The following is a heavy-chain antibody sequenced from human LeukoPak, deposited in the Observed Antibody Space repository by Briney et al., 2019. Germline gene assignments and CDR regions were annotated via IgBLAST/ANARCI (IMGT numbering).Heavy chain of an antibody. D-gene: IGHD4-17*01. CDR1: GFTFDDYA. CDR3: AKDMPTDYYYGMDV. Sequence: QAGRSLRLSCAASGFTFDDYAMHWVRQAPGKGLEWVSGISWNSGSISYADSVKGRFTISRDNAKNSLYLQMNSLRAEDTALYYCAKDMPTDYYYGMDVWGQGTTVTVSS. V-gene: IGHV3-9*01. J-gene: IGHJ6*02. CDR2: ISWNSGSI.